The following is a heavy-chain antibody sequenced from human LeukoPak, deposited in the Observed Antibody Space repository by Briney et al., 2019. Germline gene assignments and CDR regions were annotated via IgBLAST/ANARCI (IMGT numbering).Heavy chain of an antibody. D-gene: IGHD2-2*01. CDR2: IYTSGST. CDR3: ARVYCSSTSCWFDP. V-gene: IGHV4-61*02. J-gene: IGHJ5*02. Sequence: QVQLQESGPGLVKPSQTLSLTCTVSGGSISSGSCYWSWVRQPAGKGLGWVGRIYTSGSTNYNPSLKSRVTISVDTSKNQFSLKLSSVTAADTAVYYCARVYCSSTSCWFDPWGQGTLSPSPQ. CDR1: GGSISSGSCY.